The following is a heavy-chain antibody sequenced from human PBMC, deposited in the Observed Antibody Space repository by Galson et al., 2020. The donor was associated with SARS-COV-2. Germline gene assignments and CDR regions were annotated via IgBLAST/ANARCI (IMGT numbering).Heavy chain of an antibody. CDR2: ISYDGSNK. Sequence: GESLKISCAASGFTFSSYGMHWVRQAPGKGLEWVAGISYDGSNKYYADSVKGRFTISRDNSKNTLYLQMNSLRAEDTAVYYCAKDQGGYSYGWNYYYYGMDVWGQGTTVTVSS. CDR3: AKDQGGYSYGWNYYYYGMDV. D-gene: IGHD5-18*01. J-gene: IGHJ6*02. CDR1: GFTFSSYG. V-gene: IGHV3-30*18.